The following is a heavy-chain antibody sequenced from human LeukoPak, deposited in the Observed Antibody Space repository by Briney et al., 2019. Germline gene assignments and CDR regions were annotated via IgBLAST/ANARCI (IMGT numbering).Heavy chain of an antibody. J-gene: IGHJ6*02. V-gene: IGHV1-8*01. CDR3: ARGEGGDIVVVPAAGWGMDV. D-gene: IGHD2-2*01. CDR1: GYTFTSYY. Sequence: ASVKVSCKASGYTFTSYYINWVRQATGQGLEWMGWRNPNSGNTGYSQKFQGRVTMTRNTSISTAYMELSSLSSEDTAVYYCARGEGGDIVVVPAAGWGMDVWGQGTTVTVSS. CDR2: RNPNSGNT.